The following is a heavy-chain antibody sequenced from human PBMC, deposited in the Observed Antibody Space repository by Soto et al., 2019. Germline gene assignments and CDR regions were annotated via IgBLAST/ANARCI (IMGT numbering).Heavy chain of an antibody. CDR3: ARGLRYYDFWSGYYTHYYYGMDV. CDR2: IGTAGDT. CDR1: GFTFSSYD. Sequence: GGSLRLSCAASGFTFSSYDMHWVRQATGKGLEWVSAIGTAGDTYYPGSVKGRFTISRENAKNSLYLQMNSLRAGDTAVYYCARGLRYYDFWSGYYTHYYYGMDVWGQGTTVTVPS. V-gene: IGHV3-13*01. D-gene: IGHD3-3*01. J-gene: IGHJ6*02.